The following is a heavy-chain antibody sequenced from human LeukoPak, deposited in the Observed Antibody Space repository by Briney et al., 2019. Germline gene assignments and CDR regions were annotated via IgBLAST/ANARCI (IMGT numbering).Heavy chain of an antibody. CDR2: ISGSGGST. CDR3: AKEGELLGGYFIY. V-gene: IGHV3-23*01. Sequence: GGSLRLSCAASGFTFSSYAMSWVRQAPGKGLEWVSAISGSGGSTFYADSVKGRFTISRDNSKNTLYLQMNSLGAEDTAVYYCAKEGELLGGYFIYWGQGALVTVSS. J-gene: IGHJ4*02. D-gene: IGHD1-26*01. CDR1: GFTFSSYA.